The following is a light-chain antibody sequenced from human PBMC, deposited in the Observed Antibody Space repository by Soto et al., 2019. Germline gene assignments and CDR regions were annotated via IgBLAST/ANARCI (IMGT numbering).Light chain of an antibody. J-gene: IGKJ1*01. CDR1: QSVSSSY. CDR2: GAS. Sequence: EIVLTKSPRTLYLSPGERATLSCRASQSVSSSYLAWYQQKPGQAPRLLIYGASSRATGIPDRFSGSGSGTDFTLTISRLEPEDFAVYYCQQYGSSPRTFGQGTKVDI. V-gene: IGKV3-20*01. CDR3: QQYGSSPRT.